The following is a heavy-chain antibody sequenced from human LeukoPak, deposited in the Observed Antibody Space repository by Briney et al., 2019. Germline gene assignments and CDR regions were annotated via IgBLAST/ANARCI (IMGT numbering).Heavy chain of an antibody. J-gene: IGHJ4*02. Sequence: VASVKVSCKASGYTFTSYDINWVRQATGQGLEWMGWMNPNSGNTGYAQKFQGRVTMTRNTSISTAYMELSSLRSEDTAVYYCARGGQIADDFDYWGQGTLVTVSS. V-gene: IGHV1-8*01. CDR3: ARGGQIADDFDY. CDR2: MNPNSGNT. CDR1: GYTFTSYD.